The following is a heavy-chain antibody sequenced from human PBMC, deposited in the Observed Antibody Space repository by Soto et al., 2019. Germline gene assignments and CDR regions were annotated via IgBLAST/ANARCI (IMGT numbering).Heavy chain of an antibody. Sequence: PVGSLRLSCASSGFTFSSYAMSLVRRAPGKGLEWVSGISGSGATTYYADSVKGRFTISRDNSKNTLSLQMNSLRAEDTAVYYCAKDQGIASRPRWFDPWGQGTLVTVSS. D-gene: IGHD6-6*01. CDR1: GFTFSSYA. J-gene: IGHJ5*02. V-gene: IGHV3-23*01. CDR3: AKDQGIASRPRWFDP. CDR2: ISGSGATT.